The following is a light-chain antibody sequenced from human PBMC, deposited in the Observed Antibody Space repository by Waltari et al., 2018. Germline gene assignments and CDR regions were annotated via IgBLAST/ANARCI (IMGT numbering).Light chain of an antibody. V-gene: IGKV1-39*01. J-gene: IGKJ3*01. CDR1: KSISTS. CDR2: GAS. Sequence: DIQMTQSPPSLSASVGDRVTITCRATKSISTSLNWYQQKPGKAPNPLIYGASSLGRGVPSRFSGSGSGTDFTLNISSLHPEDFATYYCQQSYTTPFTFGPGTKVDLK. CDR3: QQSYTTPFT.